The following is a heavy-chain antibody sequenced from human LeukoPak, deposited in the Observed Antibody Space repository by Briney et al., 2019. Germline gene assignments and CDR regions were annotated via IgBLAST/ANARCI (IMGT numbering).Heavy chain of an antibody. J-gene: IGHJ4*02. Sequence: GGALRLSCAASGFIVSSNYMSWVRQAPGKGLEWVSVIYSGGTTYYADSVKGRFTISRDNSKNTLYLQMNSLRAEDTAVYYCARVSSDSSGWYEFDYWGQGTRVTVSS. CDR1: GFIVSSNY. D-gene: IGHD6-19*01. CDR3: ARVSSDSSGWYEFDY. V-gene: IGHV3-53*01. CDR2: IYSGGTT.